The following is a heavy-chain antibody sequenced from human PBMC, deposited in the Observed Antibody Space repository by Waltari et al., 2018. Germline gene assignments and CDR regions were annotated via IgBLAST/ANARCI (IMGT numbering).Heavy chain of an antibody. Sequence: QLQLQESGPGLVKPSETLSLTCTVSGGSISSSSYYWGWIRQPPGKGLEWIGSIYYSGSTYYNPSLKSRVTISVDTSKNQFSLKLSSVTAADTAVYYCARDTYGYSSGWSPYWGQGTLVTVSS. J-gene: IGHJ4*02. V-gene: IGHV4-39*07. CDR3: ARDTYGYSSGWSPY. CDR1: GGSISSSSYY. CDR2: IYYSGST. D-gene: IGHD6-19*01.